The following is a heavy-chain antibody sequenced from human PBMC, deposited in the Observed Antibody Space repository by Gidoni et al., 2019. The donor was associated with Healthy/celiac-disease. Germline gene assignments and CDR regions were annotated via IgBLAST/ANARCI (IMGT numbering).Heavy chain of an antibody. J-gene: IGHJ6*02. CDR3: ARVKTGTTFGAYYYYGMDV. CDR2: IKQDGSEK. V-gene: IGHV3-7*04. Sequence: EVQLVESGGGLVQPGGSLRLSCAASGFTFSSYWLSWVRQAPGKGLEWVANIKQDGSEKYYVDSVKGRFTISRDNAKNSLYLQMNSLRAEDTAVYYCARVKTGTTFGAYYYYGMDVWGQGTTVTVSS. CDR1: GFTFSSYW. D-gene: IGHD1-7*01.